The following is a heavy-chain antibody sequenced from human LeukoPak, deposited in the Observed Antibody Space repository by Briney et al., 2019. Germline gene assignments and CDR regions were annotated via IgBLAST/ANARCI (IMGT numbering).Heavy chain of an antibody. Sequence: GGSLRLSCAASGFTFSSYAMHWVRQAPGKGLEWVAVISYDGSNKYYADSVKGRFTISRDNSKNTLYLQMNSLRAEDTAVYYCARESQGYYGAFDIWGQGTMVTVSS. J-gene: IGHJ3*02. CDR3: ARESQGYYGAFDI. CDR1: GFTFSSYA. CDR2: ISYDGSNK. V-gene: IGHV3-30-3*01. D-gene: IGHD4-17*01.